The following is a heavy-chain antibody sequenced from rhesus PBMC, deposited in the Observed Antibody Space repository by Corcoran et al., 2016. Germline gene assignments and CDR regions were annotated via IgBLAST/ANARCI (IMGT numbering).Heavy chain of an antibody. CDR3: TRDKSGGFDS. J-gene: IGHJ4*01. V-gene: IGHV1-180*01. Sequence: QVQLVQSGGEIKQPGASVKLSCKASGYSFTSHYIHWVSKAPGKGLEWIGQISPYKGNKPYAQTFQGRVTITTDTSTSTAYMALSSLRSEDTAVYYCTRDKSGGFDSWGQGVLVIVSS. CDR1: GYSFTSHY. CDR2: ISPYKGNK.